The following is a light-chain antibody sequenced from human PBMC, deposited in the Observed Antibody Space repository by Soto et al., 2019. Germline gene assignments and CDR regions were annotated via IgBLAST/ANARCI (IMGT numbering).Light chain of an antibody. CDR3: QQYGASDPIT. CDR2: GAS. Sequence: IGLTDSPGTLSLSPWERATLSCRASQIVSSSQLAWYQQKPGQAPRLVIYGASDRATGIPDRFSGSGSGTDFTLSISRLEPEDFAVYLCQQYGASDPITFGQATRLENK. V-gene: IGKV3-20*01. J-gene: IGKJ5*01. CDR1: QIVSSSQ.